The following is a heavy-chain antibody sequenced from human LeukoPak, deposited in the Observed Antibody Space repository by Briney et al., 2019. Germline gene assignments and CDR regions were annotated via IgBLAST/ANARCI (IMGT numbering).Heavy chain of an antibody. CDR3: AREVRDIEVVPAAMGGYYGMDV. CDR2: IYHSGST. J-gene: IGHJ6*04. CDR1: GCSISSGYY. V-gene: IGHV4-38-2*01. Sequence: SETLSLTCAVSGCSISSGYYWGWIRQPPGKGLEWIGSIYHSGSTYYNPSLKSRVTISVDTSKSQFSLKLSSVTAADTAVYYCAREVRDIEVVPAAMGGYYGMDVWGKGTMVTVSS. D-gene: IGHD2-2*01.